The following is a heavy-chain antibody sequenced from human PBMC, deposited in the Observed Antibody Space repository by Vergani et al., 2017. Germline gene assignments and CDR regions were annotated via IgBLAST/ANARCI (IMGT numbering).Heavy chain of an antibody. V-gene: IGHV3-30*02. D-gene: IGHD2/OR15-2a*01. CDR2: IRYDGSSE. CDR3: ANSVIAGNVGVAYFGMDV. J-gene: IGHJ6*02. Sequence: QVQVMESGGGVVQPGRSLRLSCAASGFTFFSFDIHWVRQAPGKGLEWVTFIRYDGSSEYYGDSVKGRFTISRDKSQNTVNLQMNSLRTEDTAVYFCANSVIAGNVGVAYFGMDVWGRGTTVTVSS. CDR1: GFTFFSFD.